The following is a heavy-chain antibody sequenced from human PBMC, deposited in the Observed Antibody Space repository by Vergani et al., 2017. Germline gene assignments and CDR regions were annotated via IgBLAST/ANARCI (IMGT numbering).Heavy chain of an antibody. CDR2: IKQDGSEK. J-gene: IGHJ4*02. V-gene: IGHV3-7*01. CDR1: GFTFSNYW. Sequence: EVHLLESGGGLVQSGGSLRLSCAASGFTFSNYWMDWVRQAPGKGLEWVANIKQDGSEKFYVDSVKGRFTISRDNAKNSVYLQMNSLRAEDTAVYFCARSLDYCCQGTLVTVSS. CDR3: ARSLDY.